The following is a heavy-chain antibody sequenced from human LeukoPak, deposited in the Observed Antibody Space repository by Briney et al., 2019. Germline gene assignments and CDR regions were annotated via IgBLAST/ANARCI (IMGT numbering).Heavy chain of an antibody. J-gene: IGHJ4*02. CDR1: GFTFSSYA. Sequence: GGSLRLSCGASGFTFSSYAMSWIRQAPGKGLEWVSAISGNSGSTFYADSVKGRFTISRDNSKNTLYLQMNSLRAEDTAVYYCAKAVTPGGGPRDYWGQGTLVTVSS. V-gene: IGHV3-23*01. D-gene: IGHD2-15*01. CDR2: ISGNSGST. CDR3: AKAVTPGGGPRDY.